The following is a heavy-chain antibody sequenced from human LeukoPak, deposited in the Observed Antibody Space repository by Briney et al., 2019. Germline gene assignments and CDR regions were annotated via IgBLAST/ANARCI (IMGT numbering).Heavy chain of an antibody. D-gene: IGHD6-13*01. CDR1: GGSISSYY. Sequence: PSETLSLTCTVSGGSISSYYWSWIRQPAGKGLEWIGRVYTSGSTNYNPSLNSRVTMSVDTSKNQFSLKLSSVTAADTAVYYCARQYSSSWYFDYWGQGALVTVSS. CDR3: ARQYSSSWYFDY. CDR2: VYTSGST. V-gene: IGHV4-4*07. J-gene: IGHJ4*02.